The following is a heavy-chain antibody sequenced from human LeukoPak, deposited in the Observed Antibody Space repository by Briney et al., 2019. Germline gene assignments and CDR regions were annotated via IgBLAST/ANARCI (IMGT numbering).Heavy chain of an antibody. J-gene: IGHJ4*02. D-gene: IGHD5-12*01. CDR2: ISYDGSDK. CDR3: ARARPSMWIDY. Sequence: GGSLRLSCAASGFTFSTYAMHWVRQAPGKGLEWVAVISYDGSDKFYADSVKGRFTISRDSSKNTLYLQMNSLRPEDTAVYYCARARPSMWIDYWGQGTLVTVSS. CDR1: GFTFSTYA. V-gene: IGHV3-30*04.